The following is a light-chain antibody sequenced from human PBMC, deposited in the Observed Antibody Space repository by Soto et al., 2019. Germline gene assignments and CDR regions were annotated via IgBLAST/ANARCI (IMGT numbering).Light chain of an antibody. CDR3: QQYNDWPLT. CDR2: GAF. Sequence: EIVMTQSPVTLSVSTGERATLSCRASQRGSSNLDWYQQKPGQAPSLLIYGAFTRATGIPARFSGTGSGTEFTLTISRLQSEDFALYYCQQYNDWPLTFGQGTKVDI. V-gene: IGKV3-15*01. J-gene: IGKJ1*01. CDR1: QRGSSN.